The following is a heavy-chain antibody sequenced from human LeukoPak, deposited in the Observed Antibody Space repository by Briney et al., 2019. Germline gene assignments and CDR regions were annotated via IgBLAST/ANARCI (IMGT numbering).Heavy chain of an antibody. CDR1: RVISKYYSGGTTTYC. V-gene: IGHV4-61*01. J-gene: IGHJ4*02. CDR3: AGGGYGSESSCSAPLFDW. D-gene: IGHD2-2*01. Sequence: SETLSLTCSVSRVISKYYSGGTTTYCRSWIRQPPGNVLEWIGNIHNSGTNNYNPTLKRRATMSVDTFKSQVSLKLNSVTAADTAVYYCAGGGYGSESSCSAPLFDWWGQGTPVTVSS. CDR2: IHNSGTN.